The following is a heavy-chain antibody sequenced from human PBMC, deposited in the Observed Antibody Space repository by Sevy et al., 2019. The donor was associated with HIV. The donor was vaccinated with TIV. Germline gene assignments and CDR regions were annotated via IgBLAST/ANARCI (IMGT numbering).Heavy chain of an antibody. V-gene: IGHV4-4*02. CDR2: IYHRGTT. CDR1: GLSISGSYW. J-gene: IGHJ5*02. D-gene: IGHD2-2*01. CDR3: ARGSPKYIVVVPAAMGGWFDP. Sequence: SETLSLTCDVSGLSISGSYWWSWVRQPPGKGLEWIGDIYHRGTTNFNPSLKSRVTISVDTSKNQFSLKLSSVTAADTAVYYCARGSPKYIVVVPAAMGGWFDPWGQGTLVTVSS.